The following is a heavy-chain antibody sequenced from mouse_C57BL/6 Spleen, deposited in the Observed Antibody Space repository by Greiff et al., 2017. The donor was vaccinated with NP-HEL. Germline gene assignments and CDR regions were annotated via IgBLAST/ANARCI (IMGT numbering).Heavy chain of an antibody. V-gene: IGHV1-50*01. CDR1: GYTFTSYW. CDR3: ARGDYDGSGWFAY. CDR2: IDPSDSYT. Sequence: VQLQQPGAELVKPGASVKLSCKASGYTFTSYWMQWVKQRPGQGLEWIGEIDPSDSYTNYNQKFKGKATLTVDTSSSTAYMQLSSLTSEDSAVYYCARGDYDGSGWFAYWGQGTLVTVSA. D-gene: IGHD2-4*01. J-gene: IGHJ3*01.